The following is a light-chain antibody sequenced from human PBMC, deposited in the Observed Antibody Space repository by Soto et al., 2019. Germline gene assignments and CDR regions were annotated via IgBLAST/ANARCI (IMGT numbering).Light chain of an antibody. CDR1: QSVSSSY. J-gene: IGKJ2*01. CDR3: HQYGSSPYT. Sequence: EIVLTQSPGTLSLSPGERATLSCRASQSVSSSYLAWYQQKPGQAPRLLIYGASSRDTGIPDRFSGSESGTDFTLTINRLELEDFAVYYCHQYGSSPYTFGQRTKLEI. V-gene: IGKV3-20*01. CDR2: GAS.